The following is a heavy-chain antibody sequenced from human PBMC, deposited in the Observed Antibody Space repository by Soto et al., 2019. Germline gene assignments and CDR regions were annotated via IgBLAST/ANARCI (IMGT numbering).Heavy chain of an antibody. CDR1: GFTFSSYA. CDR2: ISYDASNK. CDR3: AGSSGWGIDY. Sequence: QVQLVESGGTVVQPGRSLRLSCAASGFTFSSYALHWVRHAPGKGLEWVTLISYDASNKYYGNSVKGRFTISRDNSKTTLYPQMDSLRAEDTAVYYCAGSSGWGIDYWGQGTLVSVSS. D-gene: IGHD6-19*01. J-gene: IGHJ4*02. V-gene: IGHV3-30*03.